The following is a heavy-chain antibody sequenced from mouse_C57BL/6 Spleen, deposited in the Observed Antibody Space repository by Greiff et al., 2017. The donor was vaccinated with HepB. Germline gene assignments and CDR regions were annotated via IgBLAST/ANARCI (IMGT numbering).Heavy chain of an antibody. J-gene: IGHJ2*01. CDR2: IYPGNSDT. Sequence: EVQLQQSGTVLARPGASVKMSCKTSGYTFTSYCMHWVKQRPGQGLEWIGAIYPGNSDTSYNQKFKGKAKLTAVTSASTAYMELSSLANEDSAVYYCTRSPHYYYGSSDFDYWGQGTTLTVSS. CDR3: TRSPHYYYGSSDFDY. CDR1: GYTFTSYC. V-gene: IGHV1-5*01. D-gene: IGHD1-1*01.